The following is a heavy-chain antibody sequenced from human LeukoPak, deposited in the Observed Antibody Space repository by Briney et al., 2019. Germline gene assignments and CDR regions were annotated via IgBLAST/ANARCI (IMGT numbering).Heavy chain of an antibody. CDR2: MYYSGST. D-gene: IGHD6-13*01. CDR3: ARGSRAARGSWYFF. V-gene: IGHV4-39*07. CDR1: GGSISNSSYY. Sequence: PSETLSLTCTVSGGSISNSSYYWGWIRQPPGKGLEWIGSMYYSGSTYYNPSLKSRVTISVDTSKNQFSLKLSSVTAADTAVYYCARGSRAARGSWYFFWGQGTLVTVSS. J-gene: IGHJ4*02.